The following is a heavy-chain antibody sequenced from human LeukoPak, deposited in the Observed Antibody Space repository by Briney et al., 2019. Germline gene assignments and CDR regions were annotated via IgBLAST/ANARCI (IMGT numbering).Heavy chain of an antibody. CDR1: GFTFSSYT. J-gene: IGHJ6*04. CDR3: ARDFKYTGLPTLLDV. Sequence: GGSLRLSWAASGFTFSSYTMNWVRQAPGKGLEWVSSINPSGSYIYYADSVKGRFTLSKDNAKNSLYLQMNSLRAEDTAVYYCARDFKYTGLPTLLDVWGIGTTVTVSS. D-gene: IGHD5-12*01. CDR2: INPSGSYI. V-gene: IGHV3-21*01.